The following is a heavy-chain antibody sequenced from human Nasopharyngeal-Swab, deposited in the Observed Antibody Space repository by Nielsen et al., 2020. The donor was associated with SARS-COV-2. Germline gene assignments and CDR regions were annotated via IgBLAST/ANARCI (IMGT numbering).Heavy chain of an antibody. Sequence: GGSLRLSCAASGFTFSSYAMSWVRQAPGKGLEWVSAISGSGGSTYYADSVKGRFTISRDNSKNTLYLQMNSLRAEDTAVYYCAKVVFSDYVWGSYRYPFDYWGQGTLVTVFS. CDR2: ISGSGGST. CDR3: AKVVFSDYVWGSYRYPFDY. CDR1: GFTFSSYA. V-gene: IGHV3-23*01. J-gene: IGHJ4*02. D-gene: IGHD3-16*02.